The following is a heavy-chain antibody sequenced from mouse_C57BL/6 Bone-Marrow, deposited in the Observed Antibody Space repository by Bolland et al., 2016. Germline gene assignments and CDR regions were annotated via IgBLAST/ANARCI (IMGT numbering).Heavy chain of an antibody. Sequence: YPDNVKGRFTISRDNAKNNLYLQMSHLKSEDTAMYYCARDNIEGLRRYYFDYWGQGTT. J-gene: IGHJ2*01. V-gene: IGHV5-4*01. CDR3: ARDNIEGLRRYYFDY.